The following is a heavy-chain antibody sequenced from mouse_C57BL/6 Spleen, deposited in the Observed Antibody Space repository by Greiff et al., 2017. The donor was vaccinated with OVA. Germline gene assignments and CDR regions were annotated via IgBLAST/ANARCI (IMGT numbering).Heavy chain of an antibody. Sequence: VKLQQPGAELVMPGASVKLSCKASGYTFTSYWMHWVKQRPGQGLEWIGEIDPSDSYTNYNQKFKGKSTLTVDKSSSTAYMQLSSLTSEDSAVYYCARRRDYYGRDAMDYWGQGTSVTVSS. D-gene: IGHD1-1*01. J-gene: IGHJ4*01. CDR1: GYTFTSYW. CDR2: IDPSDSYT. CDR3: ARRRDYYGRDAMDY. V-gene: IGHV1-69*01.